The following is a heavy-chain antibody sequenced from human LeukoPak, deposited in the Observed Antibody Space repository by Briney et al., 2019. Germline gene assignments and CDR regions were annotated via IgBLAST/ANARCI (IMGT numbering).Heavy chain of an antibody. Sequence: PGGSLRLSCAAPGFTFSRYWMHWVRQAPGKGLVWVSRINTDGRTITYADSVKGRFTISRDNAKNTLYLQMNSLRAEDTAVYYCVRSAFLTTEFYFDYWGHGTLVTVSS. V-gene: IGHV3-74*01. CDR2: INTDGRTI. CDR3: VRSAFLTTEFYFDY. CDR1: GFTFSRYW. J-gene: IGHJ4*01. D-gene: IGHD4-11*01.